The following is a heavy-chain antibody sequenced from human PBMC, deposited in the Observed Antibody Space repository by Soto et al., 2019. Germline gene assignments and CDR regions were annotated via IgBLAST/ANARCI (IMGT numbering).Heavy chain of an antibody. Sequence: SDPLYPTFTVTGASISSIIYYGGWMRQPPGKGLEWIGSIYYSGSTYNNPSLRSRVSMSIDTSKDQFSLKLKSVTAAATALYFWERQRNSVVSQANFDVWGQGSLVTVSS. J-gene: IGHJ1*01. CDR1: GASISSIIYY. D-gene: IGHD3-9*01. CDR2: IYYSGST. CDR3: ERQRNSVVSQANFDV. V-gene: IGHV4-39*01.